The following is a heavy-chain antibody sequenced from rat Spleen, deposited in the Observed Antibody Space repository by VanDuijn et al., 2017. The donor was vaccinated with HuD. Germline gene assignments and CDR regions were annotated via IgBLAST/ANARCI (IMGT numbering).Heavy chain of an antibody. V-gene: IGHV5-27*01. CDR1: GFTFSHYD. Sequence: EVQLVESGGGLVQPGRSLKLSCAASGFTFSHYDMAWVRQAPAKGLEWVASIRSSGGSTYYRDSVKGRFTISRDNARSTLYLQMDSLRSEDTATYYCTTGITTGYYFDYWGQGVMVTVSS. CDR2: IRSSGGST. D-gene: IGHD1-10*01. J-gene: IGHJ2*01. CDR3: TTGITTGYYFDY.